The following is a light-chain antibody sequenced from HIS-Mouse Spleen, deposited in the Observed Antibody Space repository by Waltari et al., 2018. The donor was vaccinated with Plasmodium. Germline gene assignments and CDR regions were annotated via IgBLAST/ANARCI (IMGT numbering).Light chain of an antibody. J-gene: IGKJ1*01. CDR1: QSLSSSY. Sequence: EIVLTQSPGTMSLAPGERATLSCRASQSLSSSYFAWYQQKPGQAPRLLIYGASSRATGIPARFSGSGAGTDFTLTISRLEPEDLAVYYCQQYGSSGTFGQGTKVEIK. CDR3: QQYGSSGT. V-gene: IGKV3-20*01. CDR2: GAS.